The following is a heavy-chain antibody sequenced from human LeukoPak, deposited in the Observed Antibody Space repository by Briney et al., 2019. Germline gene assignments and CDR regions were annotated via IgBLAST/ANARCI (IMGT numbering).Heavy chain of an antibody. J-gene: IGHJ4*02. D-gene: IGHD6-25*01. CDR3: ARENLAAAADY. CDR2: IRGDGSMT. Sequence: GGSLRLSCAASEFAFSAYWMHWVRQAPGKGLVWVSRIRGDGSMTNYADSVKGRFTISRDNAKNTLYLQMNSLRLEDTAVYYCARENLAAAADYWGQGTVVTVSS. V-gene: IGHV3-74*01. CDR1: EFAFSAYW.